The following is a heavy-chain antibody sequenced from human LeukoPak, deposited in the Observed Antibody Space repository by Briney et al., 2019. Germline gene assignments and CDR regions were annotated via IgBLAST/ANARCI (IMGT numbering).Heavy chain of an antibody. D-gene: IGHD3-16*01. Sequence: PSETLSLTCTVSGGSISRNTCYWTWVRQRPGKGLEWIGYIQNTGNTYYNPSLKSRVSISVDTSENRLSLTLTSLTAADTAVYYCARGHRSSSAYHCNAMDVWGQGTTVTVSS. CDR3: ARGHRSSSAYHCNAMDV. CDR1: GGSISRNTCY. V-gene: IGHV4-31*03. J-gene: IGHJ6*02. CDR2: IQNTGNT.